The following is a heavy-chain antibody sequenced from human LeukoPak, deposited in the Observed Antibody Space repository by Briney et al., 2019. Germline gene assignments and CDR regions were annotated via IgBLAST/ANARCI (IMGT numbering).Heavy chain of an antibody. J-gene: IGHJ6*03. CDR1: VLSFSSFW. CDR3: ARVGGSYSSIASFCYYYYYMDI. CDR2: MKQDGREK. D-gene: IGHD6-6*01. V-gene: IGHV3-7*01. Sequence: GGCLRFSRADSVLSFSSFWMSWVRQAPGKGREWVANMKQDGREKYYVEPVKGQFTISRHNAKNSLYLQINNLRSEDTAVYDCARVGGSYSSIASFCYYYYYMDIWGKGTTVTVSS.